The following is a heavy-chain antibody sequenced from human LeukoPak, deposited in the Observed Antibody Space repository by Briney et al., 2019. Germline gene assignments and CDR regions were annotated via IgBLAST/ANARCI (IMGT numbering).Heavy chain of an antibody. CDR3: ARDPSGSHKMESAFDI. V-gene: IGHV1-69*01. J-gene: IGHJ3*02. CDR1: GYSLTSYW. D-gene: IGHD1-26*01. CDR2: IIPIFGTA. Sequence: KISCKGSGYSLTSYWIGWVRQAPGQGLEWMGGIIPIFGTANYAQKFQGRVTITADESTSTAYMELSSLRSEDTAVYYCARDPSGSHKMESAFDIWGQGTMVTVSS.